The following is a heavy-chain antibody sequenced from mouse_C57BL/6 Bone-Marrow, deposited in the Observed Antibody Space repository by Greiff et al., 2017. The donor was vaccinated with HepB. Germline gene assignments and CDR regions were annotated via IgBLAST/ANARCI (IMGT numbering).Heavy chain of an antibody. V-gene: IGHV3-6*01. CDR1: GYSITSGYY. CDR3: ARDGNWVYYAMDY. CDR2: ISYDGSN. J-gene: IGHJ4*01. D-gene: IGHD4-1*01. Sequence: EVQLQESGPGLVKPSQSLSLTCSVTGYSITSGYYWNWIRQFPGNKLEWIGYISYDGSNNYNPSLKNRISITRDTSKNQFFLKLNSVTTEDTATYYCARDGNWVYYAMDYWGQGTSVTVSS.